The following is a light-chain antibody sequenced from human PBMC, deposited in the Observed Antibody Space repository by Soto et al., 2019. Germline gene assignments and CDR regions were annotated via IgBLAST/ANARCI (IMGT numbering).Light chain of an antibody. J-gene: IGLJ3*02. V-gene: IGLV1-40*01. Sequence: QSVLTQPPSVSGAPGQRVTISCTGSSSNIGAGYNVHWYQQVPGTAPKLLMYGDSNRPSGVPDRFSGSKSGTSASLAITGRQAEDEADYYCQSYDSSLSGWLFGGGTKLTVL. CDR1: SSNIGAGYN. CDR2: GDS. CDR3: QSYDSSLSGWL.